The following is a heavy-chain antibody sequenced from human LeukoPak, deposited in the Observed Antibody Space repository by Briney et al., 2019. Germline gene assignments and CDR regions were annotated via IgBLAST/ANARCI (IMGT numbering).Heavy chain of an antibody. D-gene: IGHD2-15*01. J-gene: IGHJ4*02. CDR2: INPNSGGT. CDR3: ARQRYVVVVAATPELGY. V-gene: IGHV1-2*02. Sequence: ASVKVSCKASGYTFTGYYMHWVRQAPGQGLEWMGWINPNSGGTNYAQKFQGRVTMARDTSISTAYMELSGLRSDDTAVYYCARQRYVVVVAATPELGYWGQGTLVTVSS. CDR1: GYTFTGYY.